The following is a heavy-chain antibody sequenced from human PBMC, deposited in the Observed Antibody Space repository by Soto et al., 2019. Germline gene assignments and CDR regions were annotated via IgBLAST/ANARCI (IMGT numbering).Heavy chain of an antibody. D-gene: IGHD5-18*01. CDR3: ARIPRYSFPTSDDLDA. CDR2: ITPIYPTT. V-gene: IGHV1-69*13. J-gene: IGHJ5*02. CDR1: GGTFSTYT. Sequence: SVKVSCKASGGTFSTYTFSWVRQAPGQGLEWMGSITPIYPTTNYAEKFQGRLTVTADGSTNTAYMELNSLTSDDTAVYYCARIPRYSFPTSDDLDAWGQGTLVTVSS.